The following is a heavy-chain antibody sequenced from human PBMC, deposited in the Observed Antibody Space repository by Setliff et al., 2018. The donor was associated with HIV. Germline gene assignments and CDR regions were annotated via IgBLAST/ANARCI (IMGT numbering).Heavy chain of an antibody. CDR2: VYLSGGT. V-gene: IGHV4-4*07. J-gene: IGHJ4*02. D-gene: IGHD2-8*01. CDR3: ARGLPATNGVWKDY. Sequence: SETLSLTCTVSSDSIRAYFWTWVRQPAGKGLEWIGHVYLSGGTNSNPSLKSRVTMSFDTSKNQFSLNLNSVTAADTAVYYCARGLPATNGVWKDYWGQGTLVTVSS. CDR1: SDSIRAYF.